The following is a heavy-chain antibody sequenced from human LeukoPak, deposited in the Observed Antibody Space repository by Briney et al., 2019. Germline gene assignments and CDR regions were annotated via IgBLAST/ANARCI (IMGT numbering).Heavy chain of an antibody. CDR2: IKSDGTFI. CDR1: GFTFDDYG. CDR3: ARDAEDSSGWTFDY. Sequence: GGSLRLSCAASGFTFDDYGMSWVRQAPGKGLEWVSRIKSDGTFISYAESVRGRFTISRDNAKKTLFLEMNSLRVDDTAIYYCARDAEDSSGWTFDYWGQGTLVTVSS. J-gene: IGHJ4*02. D-gene: IGHD6-19*01. V-gene: IGHV3-74*01.